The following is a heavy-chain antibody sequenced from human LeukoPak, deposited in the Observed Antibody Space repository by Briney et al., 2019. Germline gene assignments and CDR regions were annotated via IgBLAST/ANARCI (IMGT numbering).Heavy chain of an antibody. J-gene: IGHJ4*02. D-gene: IGHD2-2*01. V-gene: IGHV3-30*18. CDR2: ISYDGSNK. CDR3: AKLAEYCSSTNCVDY. Sequence: GGSLRLSCAASGFTFSSYGMHWVRQAPGKGLEWVAVISYDGSNKYYADSVKSRFTISRDNSKNTLYLQMNSLRAEDTAVYYCAKLAEYCSSTNCVDYWGQGALVTVSS. CDR1: GFTFSSYG.